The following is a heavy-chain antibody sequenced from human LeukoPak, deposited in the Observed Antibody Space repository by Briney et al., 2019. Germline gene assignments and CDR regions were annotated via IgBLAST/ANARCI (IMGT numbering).Heavy chain of an antibody. J-gene: IGHJ6*02. CDR3: ARDLGSNLYSSGWQLTYYYYYGMDV. CDR1: GYTFTSYG. V-gene: IGHV1-18*01. Sequence: ASVKVSCKASGYTFTSYGISWVRQAPGQGLEWMGWIGAYNGNTNYAQKLQGRVTKTTDTSTSTAYMELRSLRSDDTAVYYCARDLGSNLYSSGWQLTYYYYYGMDVWGQGTTVTVSS. D-gene: IGHD6-19*01. CDR2: IGAYNGNT.